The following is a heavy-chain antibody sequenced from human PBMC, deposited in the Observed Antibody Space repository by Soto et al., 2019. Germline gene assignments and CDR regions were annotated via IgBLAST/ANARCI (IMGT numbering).Heavy chain of an antibody. CDR3: ERRDTSRFLRYFEN. Sequence: ASVKVSCKASGGTLSSFINYPINWVRQAPGQGLEWMGGIVPNVGTVNYAQKFQGRVTITADKSTGTAYMEVSSRSSEDTSLYYCERRDTSRFLRYFENWGQGTLVTVS. CDR1: GGTLSSFINYP. D-gene: IGHD3-10*01. J-gene: IGHJ4*02. CDR2: IVPNVGTV. V-gene: IGHV1-69*06.